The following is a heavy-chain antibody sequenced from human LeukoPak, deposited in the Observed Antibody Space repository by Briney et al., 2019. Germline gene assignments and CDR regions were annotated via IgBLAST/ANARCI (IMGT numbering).Heavy chain of an antibody. D-gene: IGHD4-17*01. CDR1: GFTFDDYA. V-gene: IGHV3-9*01. J-gene: IGHJ4*02. Sequence: GGSLRLSCAASGFTFDDYAMHWVRQAPGKGLEWVSGISWNSGSIGYADSVKGRFTISRDNAKNSLYLQMNSLRAEDTAVYYCAKGGTVTDWGQGTLVTVSS. CDR2: ISWNSGSI. CDR3: AKGGTVTD.